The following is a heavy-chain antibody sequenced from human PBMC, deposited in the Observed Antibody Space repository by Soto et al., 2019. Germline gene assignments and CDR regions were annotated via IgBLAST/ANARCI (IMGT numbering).Heavy chain of an antibody. V-gene: IGHV4-30-2*01. CDR3: ARGDRYSGSSSDYFDP. D-gene: IGHD1-26*01. Sequence: KPSETLSLTCIVSGASISTGGYSWSWIRQPPGKGPEWIGYIYESGRTYYKPSLKSRASISMGKSRNQFSVRLTSVTAADTAVYFCARGDRYSGSSSDYFDPWGQGTLVTVSS. CDR2: IYESGRT. CDR1: GASISTGGYS. J-gene: IGHJ5*02.